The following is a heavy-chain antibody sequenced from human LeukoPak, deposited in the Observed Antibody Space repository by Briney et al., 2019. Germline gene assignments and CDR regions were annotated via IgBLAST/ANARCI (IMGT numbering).Heavy chain of an antibody. CDR1: GFTFSSYG. CDR3: ARDLLYSGSYSWYFDL. J-gene: IGHJ2*01. V-gene: IGHV3-30*03. CDR2: ISYDGSNK. Sequence: GGSLRLSCAASGFTFSSYGMHWVRQAPGKGLEWVAVISYDGSNKYYADSVKGRFTISRDNSKNTLYLQMNSLRAEDTAVYYCARDLLYSGSYSWYFDLWGRGTPVTVSS. D-gene: IGHD1-26*01.